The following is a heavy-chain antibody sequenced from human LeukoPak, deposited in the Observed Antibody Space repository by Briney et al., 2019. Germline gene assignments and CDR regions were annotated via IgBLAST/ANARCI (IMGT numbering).Heavy chain of an antibody. CDR1: GFSFCDYT. J-gene: IGHJ4*02. CDR2: IRRKASGGTT. CDR3: TRPIYGSGSYYFDY. V-gene: IGHV3-49*04. D-gene: IGHD3-10*01. Sequence: PGGSLRLSCTASGFSFCDYTMSWVRQAPGKGLEWVGFIRRKASGGTTGYAASVKGRFTISRDDSKSIAYLQMDSLKTEDTAVYYCTRPIYGSGSYYFDYWGQGTLVTVSS.